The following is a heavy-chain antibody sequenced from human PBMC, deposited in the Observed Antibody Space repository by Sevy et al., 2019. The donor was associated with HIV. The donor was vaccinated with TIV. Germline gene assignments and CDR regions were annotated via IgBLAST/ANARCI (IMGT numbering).Heavy chain of an antibody. V-gene: IGHV3-11*01. CDR2: ISSSGSTI. Sequence: GWSLRLSCAASGFTFSDYYMSWIRQAPGKGLEWVSYISSSGSTIYYADSVKGRFTISRDNAKNSLYLQMNSLRAEDTAVYYCARSTGTTWEYFQHWGQGTLVTVSS. CDR1: GFTFSDYY. D-gene: IGHD1-7*01. CDR3: ARSTGTTWEYFQH. J-gene: IGHJ1*01.